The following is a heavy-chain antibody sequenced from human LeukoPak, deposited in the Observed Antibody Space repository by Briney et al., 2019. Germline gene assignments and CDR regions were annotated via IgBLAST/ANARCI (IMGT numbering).Heavy chain of an antibody. J-gene: IGHJ4*02. CDR3: ARETYGRFDY. CDR1: GFTFSDYY. Sequence: GGSLRLSCAASGFTFSDYYMSWIRQAPGKGLEWVSYISSSSTYTDYADSVKGRFTISRDNAKNSLFPQMNSLRAEDTAMYYCARETYGRFDYWGQGTLVTVSS. CDR2: ISSSSTYT. V-gene: IGHV3-11*05. D-gene: IGHD4-17*01.